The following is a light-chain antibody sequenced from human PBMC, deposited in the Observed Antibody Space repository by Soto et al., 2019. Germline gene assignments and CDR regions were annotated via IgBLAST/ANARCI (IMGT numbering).Light chain of an antibody. CDR2: EVS. V-gene: IGLV2-14*01. CDR1: SSDVGGYNY. J-gene: IGLJ1*01. CDR3: NSYTSSSTLYV. Sequence: QSALTQPASVSGSPGQSITISCTGTSSDVGGYNYVSWYQQHPGKAPKIMIYEVSNRPSGVSNRLPGSKSGNTASLTISGLEAEDEADYYCNSYTSSSTLYVFVTGTQLTVL.